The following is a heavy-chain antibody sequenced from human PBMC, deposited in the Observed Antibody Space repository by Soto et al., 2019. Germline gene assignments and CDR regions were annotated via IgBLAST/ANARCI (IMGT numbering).Heavy chain of an antibody. CDR3: ATLNYDILTGYYVFDN. D-gene: IGHD3-9*01. J-gene: IGHJ4*02. Sequence: TSETLSLTCTVSGSSLNRTNYYWSWIRQAPGRGLEWIGYIFHSGASYDSPSLQRRVSMSLDMAKSQFSLQLSSVTAADTAVYYCATLNYDILTGYYVFDNWGQGALVTVSS. CDR2: IFHSGAS. V-gene: IGHV4-30-4*01. CDR1: GSSLNRTNYY.